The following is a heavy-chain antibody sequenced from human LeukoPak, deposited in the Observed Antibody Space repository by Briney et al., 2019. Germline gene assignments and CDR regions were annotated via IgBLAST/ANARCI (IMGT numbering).Heavy chain of an antibody. CDR3: ARDTVGYDDAFDI. V-gene: IGHV4-59*12. Sequence: PSETLSLTCTVSGGSISSYYWSWIRQPPGKGLEWIGYIYYSGSTNYNPSLKSRVTISVDTSKNQFSLRLSSVTAADTAVYYCARDTVGYDDAFDIWGQGTMVTVSS. CDR1: GGSISSYY. D-gene: IGHD4-23*01. CDR2: IYYSGST. J-gene: IGHJ3*02.